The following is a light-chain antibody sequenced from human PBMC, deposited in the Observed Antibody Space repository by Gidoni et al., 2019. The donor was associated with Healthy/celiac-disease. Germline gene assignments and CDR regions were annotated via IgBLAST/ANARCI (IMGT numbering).Light chain of an antibody. Sequence: SYELTQPPSVSVSPGQTARITCSGDRLGDNIAYWYQQRPGQSPVLVIYQDSQRPSGIPERFSGSSSGNTATLTISGTQAMDEADYYCQAWDGSTGVFGTGTKVTVL. J-gene: IGLJ1*01. CDR2: QDS. V-gene: IGLV3-1*01. CDR1: RLGDNI. CDR3: QAWDGSTGV.